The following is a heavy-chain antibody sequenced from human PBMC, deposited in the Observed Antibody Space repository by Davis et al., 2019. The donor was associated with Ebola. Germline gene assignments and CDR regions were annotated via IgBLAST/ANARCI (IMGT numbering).Heavy chain of an antibody. Sequence: GGSLRLSCAASGFTFSSYAMHWVRQAPGKGLEWISVIYSGGRTLYADSVKGRFTISRDSSKNTLFLRMNSLRAEDTAVYYCARDQLTYYYDSSGYGSYWYFDLWGRGTLVTVSS. V-gene: IGHV3-66*01. D-gene: IGHD3-22*01. CDR3: ARDQLTYYYDSSGYGSYWYFDL. CDR2: IYSGGRT. J-gene: IGHJ2*01. CDR1: GFTFSSYA.